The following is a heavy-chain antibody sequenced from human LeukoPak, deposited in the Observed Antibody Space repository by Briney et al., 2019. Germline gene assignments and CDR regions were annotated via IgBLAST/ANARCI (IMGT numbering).Heavy chain of an antibody. Sequence: ASVKVSCKASGYTFTGYAISWVRQAPGQGLEWVGWVSAYNGATNYAQNFQDRVTMTTDTSTSTAYMELRSLRSDDTAVYYCARDLEGITMVRGVTFDYWGQGTLVTVSS. V-gene: IGHV1-18*01. CDR1: GYTFTGYA. CDR3: ARDLEGITMVRGVTFDY. D-gene: IGHD3-10*01. J-gene: IGHJ4*02. CDR2: VSAYNGAT.